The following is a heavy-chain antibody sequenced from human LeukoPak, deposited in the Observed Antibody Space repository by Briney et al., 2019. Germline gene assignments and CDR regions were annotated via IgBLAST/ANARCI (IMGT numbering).Heavy chain of an antibody. D-gene: IGHD3-10*01. CDR2: ISSSSSYI. Sequence: GGSLRLSRAASGFTFSSYSMNWVRQAPGKGLEWVSSISSSSSYIYYADSVKGRFTISRDNAKNSLYLRMNSLRAEDTAVYYCARVITMVRGVIYYYGMDVWGKGTTVTVSS. CDR3: ARVITMVRGVIYYYGMDV. J-gene: IGHJ6*04. CDR1: GFTFSSYS. V-gene: IGHV3-21*01.